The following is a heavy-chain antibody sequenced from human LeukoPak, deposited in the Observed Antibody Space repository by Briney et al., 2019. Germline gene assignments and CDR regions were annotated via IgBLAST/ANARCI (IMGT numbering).Heavy chain of an antibody. J-gene: IGHJ6*03. V-gene: IGHV3-23*01. CDR1: GFTFSSYA. D-gene: IGHD2-2*01. CDR2: ISGSGGST. CDR3: AKGRDCSSTSCKDYYYMDV. Sequence: GGSLRLSCAASGFTFSSYAMSWVRQAPGRGLEWVSAISGSGGSTYYADSVKGRFTISRDNSKNTLYLQMNSLRAEDTAVYYCAKGRDCSSTSCKDYYYMDVWGKGTTVTVSS.